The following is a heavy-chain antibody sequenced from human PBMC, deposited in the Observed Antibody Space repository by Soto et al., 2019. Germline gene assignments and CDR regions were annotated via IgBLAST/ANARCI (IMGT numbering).Heavy chain of an antibody. CDR3: ARDSGDIVVVPAANGDYYYGMDV. CDR1: GGTFSSYA. D-gene: IGHD2-2*01. V-gene: IGHV1-69*01. Sequence: QVQLVQSGAEVKKPGSSVKVSCKASGGTFSSYAISWVRQAPGQGLEWMGGIIPIFGTANYAQKFQGRVTITADESTSTAYMELSSLRSEDTAVYYCARDSGDIVVVPAANGDYYYGMDVWGQGTTVTVSS. CDR2: IIPIFGTA. J-gene: IGHJ6*02.